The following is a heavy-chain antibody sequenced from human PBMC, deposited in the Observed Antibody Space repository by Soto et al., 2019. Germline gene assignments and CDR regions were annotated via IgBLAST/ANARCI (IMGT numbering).Heavy chain of an antibody. Sequence: GGSLRLSCTASGFTFSAYWMSWVRQAPGKGLEWVASINQGGSDKHYVDTVKGQFTISRDNAKNSLSLQMNSLRVEDTAVYYCSRCEDYWGQGTVVTVSS. V-gene: IGHV3-7*04. CDR2: INQGGSDK. CDR3: SRCEDY. J-gene: IGHJ4*02. CDR1: GFTFSAYW.